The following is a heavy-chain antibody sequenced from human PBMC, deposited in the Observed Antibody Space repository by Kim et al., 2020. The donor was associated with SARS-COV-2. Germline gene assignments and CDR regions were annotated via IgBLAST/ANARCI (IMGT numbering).Heavy chain of an antibody. V-gene: IGHV3-53*01. Sequence: GGSLRLSCAASGFTVSSNYMSWVRQAPGKGLEWVSVIYSGGSTYYADSVKGRFTISRDNSKNTLYLQMNSLRAEDTAVYYCARERIYDSSGGYFQHWGQGTLVTVSS. J-gene: IGHJ1*01. CDR2: IYSGGST. CDR3: ARERIYDSSGGYFQH. D-gene: IGHD3-22*01. CDR1: GFTVSSNY.